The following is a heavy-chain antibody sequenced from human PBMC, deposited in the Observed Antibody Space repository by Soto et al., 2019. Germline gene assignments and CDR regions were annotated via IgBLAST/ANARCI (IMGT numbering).Heavy chain of an antibody. CDR2: IYYSGST. D-gene: IGHD3-10*01. V-gene: IGHV4-39*01. Sequence: SSETLSLTCTVSGGSISSSSYYWGWIRQPPGKGLEWIGSIYYSGSTYYNPSLKSRVTISVDTSKNQFSLKLSSVTAADTAVYYCARLFRWLGEPHVAFDIWGQGTMVTVPS. CDR1: GGSISSSSYY. CDR3: ARLFRWLGEPHVAFDI. J-gene: IGHJ3*02.